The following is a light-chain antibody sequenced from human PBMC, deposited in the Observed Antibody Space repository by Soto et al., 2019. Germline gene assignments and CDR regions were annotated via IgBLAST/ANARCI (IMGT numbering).Light chain of an antibody. CDR2: GDD. V-gene: IGLV6-57*04. Sequence: NFMLTQPHSVSESPGKTVTISCTRSSGSIASNYVQWYQQRPGSAPTTVIYGDDQRPSGVPDRFSGSIDTSSNSASLTISGLKTEDEADYYCQSYDNNNVIFGGGTQLTVL. CDR1: SGSIASNY. CDR3: QSYDNNNVI. J-gene: IGLJ2*01.